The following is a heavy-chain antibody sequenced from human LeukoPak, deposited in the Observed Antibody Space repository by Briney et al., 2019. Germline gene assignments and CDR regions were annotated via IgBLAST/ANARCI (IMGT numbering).Heavy chain of an antibody. Sequence: ASVKVSCKASGYTFTSYGISWVRQAPGQGLEWMGWISAYNGNTNYAQKLQGRVTMTTDTSTSTAYMELRSLISDDTAVYYCAREGGTTVTPNGMDVWGKGTTVTVSS. J-gene: IGHJ6*04. CDR3: AREGGTTVTPNGMDV. CDR2: ISAYNGNT. D-gene: IGHD4-17*01. CDR1: GYTFTSYG. V-gene: IGHV1-18*04.